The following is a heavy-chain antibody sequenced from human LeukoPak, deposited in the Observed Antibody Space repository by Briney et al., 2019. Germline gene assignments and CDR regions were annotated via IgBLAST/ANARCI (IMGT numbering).Heavy chain of an antibody. CDR3: ARLGDTVSTDRYFDY. CDR2: IYYSGNT. V-gene: IGHV4-39*01. D-gene: IGHD5/OR15-5a*01. J-gene: IGHJ4*02. CDR1: GGSVSSGSYY. Sequence: SETLSLTCTVSGGSVSSGSYYWSWIRQPPGKGLEWIGSIYYSGNTYYNPSLKSRVTLSVDTSKNQFSLKLSSVTAADTAVYYCARLGDTVSTDRYFDYWGQGTLVTVSS.